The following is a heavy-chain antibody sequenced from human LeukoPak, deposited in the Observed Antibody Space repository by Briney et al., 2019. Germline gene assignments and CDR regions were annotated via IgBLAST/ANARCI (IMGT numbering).Heavy chain of an antibody. CDR2: INPNSGGT. Sequence: ASVNVSSTASGYTLTGYYMHWVRQAPGQGLEWMGWINPNSGGTNYAQKFQGRVTMTRDTSISTAYMELSRLRPDDTAVYYCARNSGSTEAGTVDYWGQGTLVTVSS. CDR1: GYTLTGYY. V-gene: IGHV1-2*02. CDR3: ARNSGSTEAGTVDY. J-gene: IGHJ4*02. D-gene: IGHD6-19*01.